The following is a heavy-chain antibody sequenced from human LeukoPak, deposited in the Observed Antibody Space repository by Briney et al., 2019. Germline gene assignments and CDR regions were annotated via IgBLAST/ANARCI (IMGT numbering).Heavy chain of an antibody. CDR3: GRWGLGPSFDF. CDR1: GVSFNNYA. CDR2: IRYDGSNK. J-gene: IGHJ4*02. V-gene: IGHV3-30*02. Sequence: PGGALRLSCAASGVSFNNYAMSGVRQAPGKGLEWGAFIRYDGSNKYYADSVRGRFTISRGNAKKSLSLQMKSQRADHTGVYYGGRWGLGPSFDFWGQGNLVTVAP. D-gene: IGHD1-26*01.